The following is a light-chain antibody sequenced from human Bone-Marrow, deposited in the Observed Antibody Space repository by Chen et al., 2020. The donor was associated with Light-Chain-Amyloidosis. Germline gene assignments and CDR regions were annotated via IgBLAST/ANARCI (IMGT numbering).Light chain of an antibody. V-gene: IGLV3-25*03. CDR1: DLPTKY. CDR3: QSADSSGTYEVI. J-gene: IGLJ2*01. CDR2: RDT. Sequence: SYELTQPPSVSVSPGQTARITCSGDDLPTKYAYWYQQKPGQAPVQVIHRDTERPSGISERFSGSSTRTTATLTISGVQAEDEADYHCQSADSSGTYEVICGGGTKLTVL.